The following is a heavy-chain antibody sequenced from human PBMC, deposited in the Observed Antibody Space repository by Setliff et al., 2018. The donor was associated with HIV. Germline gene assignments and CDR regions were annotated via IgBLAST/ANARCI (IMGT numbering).Heavy chain of an antibody. CDR1: GYSFTTYY. CDR3: ARLHDCGGDCYFDY. D-gene: IGHD2-21*02. V-gene: IGHV5-51*01. CDR2: VYPRDSKA. Sequence: GESLKISCQGSGYSFTTYYIGWVRQMPGKGLEWMGLVYPRDSKAQYSPSFEGQVTFSVDTFISTAYLHWSSLKASDTAIYYCARLHDCGGDCYFDYWGQGTMVTVSS. J-gene: IGHJ4*02.